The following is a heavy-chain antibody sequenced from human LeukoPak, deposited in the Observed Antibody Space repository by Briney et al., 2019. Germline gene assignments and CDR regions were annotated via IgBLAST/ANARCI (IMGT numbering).Heavy chain of an antibody. CDR1: EYTFTSYD. V-gene: IGHV1-8*01. D-gene: IGHD4-17*01. Sequence: ASVKVSCKASEYTFTSYDINWVRQATGQGLEWMGWMNPSSGNTGYAQKFQGRVTMTRDTSIGTAYMELSSLRSEDSAVYYCARVPNRGDKFDPWGQETLVTVSS. CDR3: ARVPNRGDKFDP. CDR2: MNPSSGNT. J-gene: IGHJ5*02.